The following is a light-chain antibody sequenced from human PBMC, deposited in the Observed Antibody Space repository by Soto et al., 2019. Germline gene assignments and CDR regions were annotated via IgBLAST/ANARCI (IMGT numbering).Light chain of an antibody. CDR1: QSISSW. J-gene: IGKJ5*01. Sequence: DIQMTQSPSTLSASVGDRVTITCRASQSISSWLAWYQQKPGKAPKLLINKASSLESGVPSRFSGSGSGTDFTLTISRLEPEDFAVNYCQQYGSSPPITFGQGTRLEI. CDR2: KAS. V-gene: IGKV1-5*03. CDR3: QQYGSSPPIT.